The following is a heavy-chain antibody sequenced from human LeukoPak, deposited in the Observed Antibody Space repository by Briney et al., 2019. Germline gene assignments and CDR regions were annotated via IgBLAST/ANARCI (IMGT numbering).Heavy chain of an antibody. CDR2: IYYSGNT. V-gene: IGHV4-59*11. J-gene: IGHJ4*02. CDR1: GASISSHY. D-gene: IGHD6-13*01. CDR3: TRDLANSWYYY. Sequence: PSETLSLTCAVSGASISSHYWSWIRQSPGKGLEWIGYIYYSGNTNYNPSLKSRVTISVDTSKNQFSLKLSSVTAADTAVYYCTRDLANSWYYYWGRGILVTVSS.